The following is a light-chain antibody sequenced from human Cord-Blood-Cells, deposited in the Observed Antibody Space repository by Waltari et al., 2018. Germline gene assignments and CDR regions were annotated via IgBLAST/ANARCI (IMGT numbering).Light chain of an antibody. CDR1: QSISSY. CDR2: SAS. V-gene: IGKV1-39*01. J-gene: IGKJ3*01. CDR3: QQSYSTLLT. Sequence: DIQMIQSPSSLSASVGDRVTITCRASQSISSYLNWSQQKPGKAPKLLIYSASGLQRGVPSRVSGSRSGTDYTLTISSRQPEDFATYYCQQSYSTLLTFGPGTKVDIK.